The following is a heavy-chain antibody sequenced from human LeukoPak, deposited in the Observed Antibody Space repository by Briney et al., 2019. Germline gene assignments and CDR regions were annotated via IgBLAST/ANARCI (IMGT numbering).Heavy chain of an antibody. Sequence: SETLSLTCTVSGGSISSSSYYWGWIRQPPGKGLEWIGSIYYSGSTYYNPSLKSRVTISVDTSKNQFSLKLSSVTAADTAVYYCARLAVVVAAGWFDPWGQGTLVTVSS. D-gene: IGHD2-15*01. CDR1: GGSISSSSYY. CDR2: IYYSGST. J-gene: IGHJ5*02. V-gene: IGHV4-39*01. CDR3: ARLAVVVAAGWFDP.